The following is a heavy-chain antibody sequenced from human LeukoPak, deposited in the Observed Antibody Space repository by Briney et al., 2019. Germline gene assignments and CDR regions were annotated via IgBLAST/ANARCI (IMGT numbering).Heavy chain of an antibody. Sequence: ASVKVSCKASGGTFSSYAISWVRQAPGQGLEWMGWISAYNGNTNYAQKLQGRVTMTTDTSTSTAYMELRSLRSDDTAVYYCARVRRYFDWPTPPNFDYWGQGTLVTVSS. CDR3: ARVRRYFDWPTPPNFDY. D-gene: IGHD3-9*01. CDR2: ISAYNGNT. CDR1: GGTFSSYA. V-gene: IGHV1-18*01. J-gene: IGHJ4*02.